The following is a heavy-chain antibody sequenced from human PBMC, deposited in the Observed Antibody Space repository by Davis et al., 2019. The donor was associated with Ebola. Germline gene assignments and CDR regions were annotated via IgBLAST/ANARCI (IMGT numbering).Heavy chain of an antibody. V-gene: IGHV1-18*01. J-gene: IGHJ4*02. CDR3: VRGSPGIVGATPFDY. CDR1: GYTFTSYG. Sequence: ASVKVSCKASGYTFTSYGISWVRQAPGQGLEWMGWINAGNGNTKYSQKFQGRVTITMDTSASTAYMELSSLRSEDTAVYYCVRGSPGIVGATPFDYWGQGTLVTVSS. CDR2: INAGNGNT. D-gene: IGHD1-26*01.